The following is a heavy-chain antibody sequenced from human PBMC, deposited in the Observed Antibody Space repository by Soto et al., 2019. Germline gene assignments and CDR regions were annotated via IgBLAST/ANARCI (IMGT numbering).Heavy chain of an antibody. V-gene: IGHV3-74*01. CDR3: ASGGYYYDTSGSDY. Sequence: PGGALRLYCLASGFTFNMYWRDWVRQAPGKGLVWVSRINNDGSTTTYADSVKGRFTISRENAKNTVYLQMSSLRAEDTAVYFWASGGYYYDTSGSDYWGQGTLVT. D-gene: IGHD3-22*01. CDR1: GFTFNMYW. J-gene: IGHJ4*02. CDR2: INNDGSTT.